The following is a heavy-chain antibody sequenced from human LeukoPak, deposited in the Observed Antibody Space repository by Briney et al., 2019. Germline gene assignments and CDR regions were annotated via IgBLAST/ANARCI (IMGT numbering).Heavy chain of an antibody. CDR2: ISYDGSNK. D-gene: IGHD4-17*01. J-gene: IGHJ6*03. V-gene: IGHV3-30*18. CDR3: AKDYGDLNYYYMDV. Sequence: GGSLRLSCAASGFTFSSYAMSWVRQAPGKGLEWVAVISYDGSNKYYADSVKGRFTISRDNSKNTLYLQMNSLRAEDTAVYYCAKDYGDLNYYYMDVWGKGTTVTVSS. CDR1: GFTFSSYA.